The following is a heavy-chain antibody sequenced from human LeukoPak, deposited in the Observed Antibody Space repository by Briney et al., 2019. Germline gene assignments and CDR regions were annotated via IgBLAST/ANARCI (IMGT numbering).Heavy chain of an antibody. V-gene: IGHV4-34*01. CDR1: GGSFSGYY. D-gene: IGHD6-13*01. CDR3: ARDPREQQLGTSSDY. Sequence: SETLSLTCAVYGGSFSGYYWSWIRQPPGKGLEWIGEINHSGSTNYNPSLKSRVTISVHTSKNQFSLKLSSVTAADTAVYYCARDPREQQLGTSSDYWGQGTLVTVSS. CDR2: INHSGST. J-gene: IGHJ4*02.